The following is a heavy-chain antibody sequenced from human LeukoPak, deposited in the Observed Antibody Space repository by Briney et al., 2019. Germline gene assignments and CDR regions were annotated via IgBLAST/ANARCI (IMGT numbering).Heavy chain of an antibody. Sequence: SETLSLTCTVSGGSISSSSYYWGWIRQPPGKGLECIGSIYYSGSTYYNPSLKSRVTISVDTSKNQSSLKLSSVTAADTAVYYCARVPTMTFFDYWGQGTLVTVSS. CDR3: ARVPTMTFFDY. CDR2: IYYSGST. D-gene: IGHD4-17*01. V-gene: IGHV4-39*01. CDR1: GGSISSSSYY. J-gene: IGHJ4*02.